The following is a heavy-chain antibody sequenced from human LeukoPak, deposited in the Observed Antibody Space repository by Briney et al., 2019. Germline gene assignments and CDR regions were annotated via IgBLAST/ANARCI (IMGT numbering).Heavy chain of an antibody. CDR2: ISWNSGSI. CDR3: AKAITGYCSSTSCPYAFDI. V-gene: IGHV3-9*01. CDR1: GFTFDDYA. J-gene: IGHJ3*02. Sequence: GRSLRLSCAASGFTFDDYAMHWVRQAPGKGLEWVSGISWNSGSIGYADSVKGRFTISRDNAKNSLYLQMNSLRAEDRALSYCAKAITGYCSSTSCPYAFDIWGQGTMVTVSS. D-gene: IGHD2-2*01.